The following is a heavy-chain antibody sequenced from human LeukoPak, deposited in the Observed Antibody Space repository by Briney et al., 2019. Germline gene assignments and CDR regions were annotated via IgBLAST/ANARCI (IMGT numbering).Heavy chain of an antibody. V-gene: IGHV1-18*01. J-gene: IGHJ4*02. CDR2: ISAYNGNT. D-gene: IGHD2-2*01. CDR3: ARVLAYCSSTSCHDY. Sequence: ASVTVSCTASGYTFTNYGVSWVRHAPGQGLEWMGWISAYNGNTDYAQKLQGRVTMTTDTSTSTAYMGLRSLRSDDTAVYYCARVLAYCSSTSCHDYWGQGTLVTVYS. CDR1: GYTFTNYG.